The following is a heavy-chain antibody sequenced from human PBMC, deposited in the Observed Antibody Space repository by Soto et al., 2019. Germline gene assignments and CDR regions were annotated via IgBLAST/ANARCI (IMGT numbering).Heavy chain of an antibody. D-gene: IGHD4-17*01. J-gene: IGHJ4*02. CDR3: ARDIGLKPTTPVTIFDY. CDR1: GLIFSNYK. Sequence: GGSLRLSCAASGLIFSNYKMHWVRQAPVKGLVWVSRISTDGSITDYGDSVKGRFTVSRDNSKNTLYLQMNSLRAEDTAVHYCARDIGLKPTTPVTIFDYCGQGTLVTVSS. V-gene: IGHV3-74*01. CDR2: ISTDGSIT.